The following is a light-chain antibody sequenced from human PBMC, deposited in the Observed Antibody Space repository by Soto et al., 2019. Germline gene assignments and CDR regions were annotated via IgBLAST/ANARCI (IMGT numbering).Light chain of an antibody. CDR3: CSHAGSYTYV. Sequence: SVLPQPRSVSVSPGQSLTISCTGTSSDVGGYNYVSWYQQHPGKAPKLMIYDVTKRPSGVPDRFSGSKSGNTASLTISGLQAEDEGDYYCCSHAGSYTYVFGTGTKVTVL. V-gene: IGLV2-11*01. CDR1: SSDVGGYNY. J-gene: IGLJ1*01. CDR2: DVT.